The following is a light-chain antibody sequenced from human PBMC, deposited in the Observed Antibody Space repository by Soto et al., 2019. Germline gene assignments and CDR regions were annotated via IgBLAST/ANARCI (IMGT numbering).Light chain of an antibody. Sequence: QSALTQPASVSGSPGQSITISCTGTRSDVGAHDHVSWYQHHPGKAPKLMIYEVTNRPSGVSDRFSGSKSGNTASLTISGLQAEDEADYYCTSYITSDTLVFGGGTKVTVL. CDR2: EVT. CDR1: RSDVGAHDH. CDR3: TSYITSDTLV. J-gene: IGLJ3*02. V-gene: IGLV2-14*01.